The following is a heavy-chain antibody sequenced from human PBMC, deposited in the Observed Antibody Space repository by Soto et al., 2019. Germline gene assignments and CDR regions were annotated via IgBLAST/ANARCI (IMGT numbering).Heavy chain of an antibody. D-gene: IGHD5-18*01. CDR2: VNSDGSIT. Sequence: EVQLVESGGGLVQPGGSLRLSSAASGFDFTNSWMHWVRQAPGKGLVWVSHVNSDGSITTYADSVKGRFTISRDNAKNTVYLQMTSLRVEDTAVYYCTRDQRYSSAVWGQGTLVTVSS. J-gene: IGHJ4*02. CDR3: TRDQRYSSAV. CDR1: GFDFTNSW. V-gene: IGHV3-74*01.